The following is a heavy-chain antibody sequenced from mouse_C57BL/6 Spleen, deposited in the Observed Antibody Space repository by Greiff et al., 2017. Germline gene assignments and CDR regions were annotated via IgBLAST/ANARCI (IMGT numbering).Heavy chain of an antibody. D-gene: IGHD2-1*01. CDR2: IYPRDGST. J-gene: IGHJ4*01. Sequence: VQLQQSGPELVKPGASVKLSCKASGYTFTSYDINWVKQRPGQGLEWIGWIYPRDGSTKYNEKFKGKATLTVDTSSSTAYMELHSLTSEDSAVYFCARRNSGGYCYAMDYWGQGTSVTVSS. CDR3: ARRNSGGYCYAMDY. V-gene: IGHV1-85*01. CDR1: GYTFTSYD.